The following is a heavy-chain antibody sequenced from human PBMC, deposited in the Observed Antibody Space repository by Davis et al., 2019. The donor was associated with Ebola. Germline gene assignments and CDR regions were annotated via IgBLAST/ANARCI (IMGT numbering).Heavy chain of an antibody. CDR2: LGTSADT. D-gene: IGHD6-19*01. J-gene: IGHJ4*02. CDR1: GFIFSSYV. CDR3: ARGVAVGGFYFDY. Sequence: GESLKISCAASGFIFSSYVMSWVRQAPGKGPEWVSTLGTSADTYYADSVKGRFTISRDNSKNTLYLQMNSLRAEDTAVYFCARGVAVGGFYFDYWGQGTLVTVSS. V-gene: IGHV3-23*01.